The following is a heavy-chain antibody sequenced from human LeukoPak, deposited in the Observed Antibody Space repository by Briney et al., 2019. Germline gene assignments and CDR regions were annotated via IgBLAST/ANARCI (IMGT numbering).Heavy chain of an antibody. CDR1: GGSISSGGYS. Sequence: PSETLPLTCAVSGGSISSGGYSWSWIRQPPGKGLEWIGYIYHSGSTYYNPSLKSRVTISVDRSKNQFSLKLSSVTAADTAVYYCARGQAFYGSGSYLPYYFDYWGQGTLVTVSS. J-gene: IGHJ4*02. CDR2: IYHSGST. D-gene: IGHD3-10*01. V-gene: IGHV4-30-2*01. CDR3: ARGQAFYGSGSYLPYYFDY.